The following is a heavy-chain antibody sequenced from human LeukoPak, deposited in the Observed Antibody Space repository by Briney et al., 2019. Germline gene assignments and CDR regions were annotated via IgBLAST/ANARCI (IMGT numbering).Heavy chain of an antibody. Sequence: GGSLRLSYAASGFTFSSYWMSWVRQAPGKGLEWVATIRQDGSEKLYVDSVKGRFTISRDSSKNTLFLHMNTLRAEDTAIYYCAKDRTVGASYWYFDLWGRGTLVTVSS. CDR1: GFTFSSYW. V-gene: IGHV3-7*03. CDR2: IRQDGSEK. D-gene: IGHD1-26*01. J-gene: IGHJ2*01. CDR3: AKDRTVGASYWYFDL.